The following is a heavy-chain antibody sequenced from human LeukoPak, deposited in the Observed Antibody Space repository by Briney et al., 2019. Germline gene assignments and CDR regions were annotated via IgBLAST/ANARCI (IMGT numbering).Heavy chain of an antibody. CDR1: GFTFSSNW. J-gene: IGHJ4*02. V-gene: IGHV3-74*01. Sequence: QPGGSLRLSCAASGFTFSSNWMHWVRQAPGKGLVWVSRINEDGSTTNYADSVKGRSTILRDNAKNTLYLQMNSLRAEDTAVYYCVRDLGGRSGHWGQGTLVTVSS. CDR2: INEDGSTT. CDR3: VRDLGGRSGH. D-gene: IGHD1-26*01.